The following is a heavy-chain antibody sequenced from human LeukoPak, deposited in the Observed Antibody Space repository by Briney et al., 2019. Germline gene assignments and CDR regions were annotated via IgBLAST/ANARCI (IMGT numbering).Heavy chain of an antibody. CDR2: INAGNGNT. Sequence: ASVKVSCKASGYTFTSYAMHWVRQAPGQRLEWMGWINAGNGNTKYSQKFQGRVTITRDTSASTAYMELSSLRSEDTAVYYCARDSIAVAGPEYFQQWGQGTLVTVSS. CDR3: ARDSIAVAGPEYFQQ. D-gene: IGHD6-19*01. V-gene: IGHV1-3*01. J-gene: IGHJ1*01. CDR1: GYTFTSYA.